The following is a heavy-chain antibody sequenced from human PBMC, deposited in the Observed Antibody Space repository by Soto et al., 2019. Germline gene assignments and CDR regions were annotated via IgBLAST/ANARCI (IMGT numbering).Heavy chain of an antibody. D-gene: IGHD5-12*01. CDR2: LYSGGTT. V-gene: IGHV3-53*01. CDR3: AIRRGYRGYDSAFDT. Sequence: EVQLVESGGGSIQPGGSLRLSCAASGFTVSGTHMTWVRQAPGKGPEWVSLLYSGGTTYYAASVKGRFTISRDNSKSTLYLQMNTLSAEDTAVYYCAIRRGYRGYDSAFDTWGQRTMVTVSS. CDR1: GFTVSGTH. J-gene: IGHJ3*02.